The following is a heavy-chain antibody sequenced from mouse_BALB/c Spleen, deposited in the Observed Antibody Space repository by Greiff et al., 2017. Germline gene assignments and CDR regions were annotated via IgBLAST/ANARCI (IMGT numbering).Heavy chain of an antibody. Sequence: EVNLVESGGGLVQPGGSRKLSCAASGFTFSSFGMHWVRQAPEKGLEWVAYISSGSSTIYYADTVKGRFTISRDNPKNTLFLQMTSLRSEDTAMYYCAREGNWYFDVWGAGTTVTVSS. V-gene: IGHV5-17*02. CDR1: GFTFSSFG. CDR3: AREGNWYFDV. CDR2: ISSGSSTI. J-gene: IGHJ1*01.